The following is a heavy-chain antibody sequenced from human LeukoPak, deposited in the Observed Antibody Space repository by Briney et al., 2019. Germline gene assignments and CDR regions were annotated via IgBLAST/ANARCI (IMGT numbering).Heavy chain of an antibody. CDR2: INPNSGGT. V-gene: IGHV1-2*02. Sequence: GASVKVSCEASGYTFTGYYMHWVRQAPGQGHERMGWINPNSGGTNYAQKFQGRVTMTRDTSISTAYMELSRLRSDDTAVYYCARGKHDYGDYFWFDPWGQGTLVTVSS. D-gene: IGHD4-17*01. J-gene: IGHJ5*02. CDR1: GYTFTGYY. CDR3: ARGKHDYGDYFWFDP.